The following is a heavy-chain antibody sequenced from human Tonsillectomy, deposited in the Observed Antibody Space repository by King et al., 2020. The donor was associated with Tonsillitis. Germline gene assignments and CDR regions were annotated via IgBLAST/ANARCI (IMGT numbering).Heavy chain of an antibody. CDR3: AKDSGDGYKKVNLRD. CDR2: ISWNSGSI. D-gene: IGHD5-24*01. CDR1: GFTFDDYA. Sequence: VQLVESGGGLVQPGRSLRLSCAASGFTFDDYAMHWVRQAPGKGLEWVSGISWNSGSIGYADSVKGRFTISRDNAKNSLYLQMNSLRAEDTALYYCAKDSGDGYKKVNLRDWGQGTMVTVSS. V-gene: IGHV3-9*01. J-gene: IGHJ3*01.